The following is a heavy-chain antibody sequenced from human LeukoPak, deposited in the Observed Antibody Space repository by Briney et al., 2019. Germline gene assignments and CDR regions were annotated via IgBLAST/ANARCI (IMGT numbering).Heavy chain of an antibody. CDR2: ISISSSYI. J-gene: IGHJ1*01. Sequence: PGGSLRLSCAASGFTFSSYSMNWVRQAPGKGLEWVSSISISSSYIYYADSVKGRFTISRDNSKNTLYLQMNSLRTEDTAVYYCARDLAVAGMGYFQHWGQGTLVTVSS. CDR1: GFTFSSYS. D-gene: IGHD6-19*01. CDR3: ARDLAVAGMGYFQH. V-gene: IGHV3-21*01.